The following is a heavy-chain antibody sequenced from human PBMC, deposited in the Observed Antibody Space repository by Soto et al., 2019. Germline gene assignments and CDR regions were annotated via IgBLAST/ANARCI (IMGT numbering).Heavy chain of an antibody. Sequence: EVQLLESGGGLVQPGGYLRLSCAASGFTFNNYAMTCVRQAPGRGLEWVSAISGGGDTTSYSDSVKGRFTVSRDGYKNTRYVQMSSLRAEDTALYYCAKGRGGSGSLTPRVDFWGQGTLVTVSS. CDR2: ISGGGDTT. CDR3: AKGRGGSGSLTPRVDF. CDR1: GFTFNNYA. V-gene: IGHV3-23*01. J-gene: IGHJ4*02. D-gene: IGHD3-10*01.